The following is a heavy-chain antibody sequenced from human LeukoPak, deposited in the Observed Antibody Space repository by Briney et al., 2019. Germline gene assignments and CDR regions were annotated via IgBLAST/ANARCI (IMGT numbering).Heavy chain of an antibody. J-gene: IGHJ4*02. V-gene: IGHV1-2*02. Sequence: ASVKVSCKAFGYTLTAYYMHWVRQAPGQGLEWMGWINLYSGGTNYAQKFQGRVTMTRDTSISAAYMELDRLGSDDTAVYYCAKETLYCSGGSCHYTGGYDYWGQGTLVTVSS. CDR2: INLYSGGT. D-gene: IGHD2-15*01. CDR1: GYTLTAYY. CDR3: AKETLYCSGGSCHYTGGYDY.